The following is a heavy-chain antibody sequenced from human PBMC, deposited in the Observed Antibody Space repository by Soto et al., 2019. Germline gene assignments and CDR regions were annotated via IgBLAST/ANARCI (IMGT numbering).Heavy chain of an antibody. CDR1: GGSISSGGYY. D-gene: IGHD1-26*01. CDR3: ARGPELPFYYFDY. Sequence: LSLTCTVSGGSISSGGYYWSWIRQHPGKGLEWIGYIYYSGSTYYNPSLKSRVTISVDTSKNQFSLKLSSVTAADTAVYYCARGPELPFYYFDYWGQGTLVTVSS. V-gene: IGHV4-31*03. CDR2: IYYSGST. J-gene: IGHJ4*02.